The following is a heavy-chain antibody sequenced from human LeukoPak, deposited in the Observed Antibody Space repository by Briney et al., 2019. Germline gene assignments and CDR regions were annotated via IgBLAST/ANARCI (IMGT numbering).Heavy chain of an antibody. J-gene: IGHJ3*02. V-gene: IGHV4-38-2*02. D-gene: IGHD5-24*01. CDR1: GYSISSGYY. CDR3: ARAGGLSWLQPSDAFDI. CDR2: IYHSGST. Sequence: PSETLSLTCTVSGYSISSGYYWGWIRQPPGKGLEWIGSIYHSGSTYYNPSLKSRVTISVDTSKNQFSLKLSSVTAADTAVYYCARAGGLSWLQPSDAFDIWGQGTMVTVSS.